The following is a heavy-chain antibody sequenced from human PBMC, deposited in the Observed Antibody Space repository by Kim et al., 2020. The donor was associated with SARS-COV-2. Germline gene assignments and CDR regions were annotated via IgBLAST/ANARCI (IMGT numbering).Heavy chain of an antibody. CDR3: ARDWEAASGTWWFDP. V-gene: IGHV1-3*01. J-gene: IGHJ5*02. Sequence: QKFQGRVTITRDTSASTAYMERSSLRSEDTAVYYCARDWEAASGTWWFDPWGQGTLVTVSS. D-gene: IGHD1-1*01.